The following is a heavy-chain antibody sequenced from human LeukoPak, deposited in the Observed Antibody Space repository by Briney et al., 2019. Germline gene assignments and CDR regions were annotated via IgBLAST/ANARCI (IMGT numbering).Heavy chain of an antibody. Sequence: ASVKVSCKASGYTFTGYYMHWVRQAPGQGLEWMGWINPNSGGTNYAQKFQGRVTMTRDTSISTAYMELSRLRSDDTAVYYCARGMVVISWSGEYWFDPWGQGTLVTVSS. CDR2: INPNSGGT. CDR3: ARGMVVISWSGEYWFDP. J-gene: IGHJ5*02. V-gene: IGHV1-2*02. CDR1: GYTFTGYY. D-gene: IGHD3-10*01.